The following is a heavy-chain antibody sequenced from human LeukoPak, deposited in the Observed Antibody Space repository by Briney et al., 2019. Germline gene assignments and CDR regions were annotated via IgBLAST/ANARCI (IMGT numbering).Heavy chain of an antibody. Sequence: NPSETLSLTCAVYGGSFSGYYWSWIRQPPGKGLEWIGEINHSGSTNYNPSLKSRVTISVDTSKNQFSLKLSSVTAADTAVYYCARVGASSGCLDYWGQGTLVTVSS. J-gene: IGHJ4*02. CDR1: GGSFSGYY. V-gene: IGHV4-34*01. D-gene: IGHD6-19*01. CDR3: ARVGASSGCLDY. CDR2: INHSGST.